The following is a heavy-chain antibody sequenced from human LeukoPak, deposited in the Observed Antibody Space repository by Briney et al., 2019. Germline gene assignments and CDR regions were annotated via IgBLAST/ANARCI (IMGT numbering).Heavy chain of an antibody. Sequence: GGSLRLSCTASGLIFSSYAMSWVRQAPGKGLEWVSVMSGSGGSTYYADSVKGRFTISRDNSKNTLYLQMNSLRAEDTAVYYCVKRVDYSEKYYFDSWGRGTLVTVSS. CDR2: MSGSGGST. CDR1: GLIFSSYA. CDR3: VKRVDYSEKYYFDS. V-gene: IGHV3-23*01. J-gene: IGHJ4*02. D-gene: IGHD4-11*01.